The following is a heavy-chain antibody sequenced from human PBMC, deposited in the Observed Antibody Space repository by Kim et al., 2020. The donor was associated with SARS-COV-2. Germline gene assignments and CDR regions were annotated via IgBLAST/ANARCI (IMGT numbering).Heavy chain of an antibody. J-gene: IGHJ5*02. CDR1: GGSISSSSYY. D-gene: IGHD1-26*01. V-gene: IGHV4-39*01. CDR2: IYYSGST. CDR3: ARRHHHNWFLGGNYVWFDP. Sequence: SETLSLTCTVSGGSISSSSYYWGWIRQPPGKGLEWIGSIYYSGSTYYNPSLKSRVTISVDTSKNQFSLKLSSVTAADTAVYYCARRHHHNWFLGGNYVWFDPWGQGTLVTVSS.